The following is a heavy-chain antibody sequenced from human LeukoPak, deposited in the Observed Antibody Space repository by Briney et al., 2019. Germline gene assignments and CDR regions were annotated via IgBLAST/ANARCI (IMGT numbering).Heavy chain of an antibody. Sequence: ASVKVPCRASGYTFTGYYMHGVRQAPGQGREWMGWINPNSGGTNYAQKCQGRVTMTRDTSISTAYMELSRLRSDDTAVYYCARDRITMVRGVTSTSDYWGQGTLVTVSS. CDR1: GYTFTGYY. D-gene: IGHD3-10*01. CDR2: INPNSGGT. CDR3: ARDRITMVRGVTSTSDY. J-gene: IGHJ4*02. V-gene: IGHV1-2*02.